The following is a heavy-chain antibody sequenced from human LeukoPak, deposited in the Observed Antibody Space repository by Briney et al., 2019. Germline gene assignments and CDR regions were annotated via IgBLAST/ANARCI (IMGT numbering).Heavy chain of an antibody. V-gene: IGHV3-23*01. J-gene: IGHJ4*02. Sequence: PGGSQRLSCAASGFTFSSYAMSWVRQDPGKGLEWVSAISGSGGSTYYADSVKGRFTISRDNSKNTLYLQMNSLRAEDTAVYYCAKESGYYGSGRDYWGQGTLVTVSS. CDR3: AKESGYYGSGRDY. CDR2: ISGSGGST. D-gene: IGHD3-10*01. CDR1: GFTFSSYA.